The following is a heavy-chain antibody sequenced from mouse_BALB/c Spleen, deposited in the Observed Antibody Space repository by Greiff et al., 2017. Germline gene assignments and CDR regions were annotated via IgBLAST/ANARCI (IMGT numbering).Heavy chain of an antibody. CDR3: AREGWSPAWFAD. J-gene: IGHJ3*01. Sequence: EVMLVESGGGLVKPGGSLKLSCAASGFTFSDYYMYWVRQTPEKRLEWVATISDGGSYTYYPDSVKGRFTISRDNAKNNLYLQMSSLKSEDTAMYYGAREGWSPAWFADWGQGTLVTVSA. V-gene: IGHV5-4*02. CDR2: ISDGGSYT. D-gene: IGHD2-3*01. CDR1: GFTFSDYY.